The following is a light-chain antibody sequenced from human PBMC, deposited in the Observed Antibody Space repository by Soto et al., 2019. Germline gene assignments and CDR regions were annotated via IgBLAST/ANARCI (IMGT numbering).Light chain of an antibody. J-gene: IGLJ2*01. CDR2: DVN. Sequence: QSVLTQPASVSGSPGQSITISCTGTRSDIGAHNFVSWYQQHPGEAPKLTLYDVNIRPSGVSNRFSGSKSGNTASLTISGLQAEDEADYYCTSWTTSTTMIFGGGTQLTVL. V-gene: IGLV2-14*03. CDR1: RSDIGAHNF. CDR3: TSWTTSTTMI.